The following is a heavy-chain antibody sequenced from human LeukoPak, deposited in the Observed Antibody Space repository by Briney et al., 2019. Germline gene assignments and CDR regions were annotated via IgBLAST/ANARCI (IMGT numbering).Heavy chain of an antibody. CDR1: GGSISSGSYY. CDR3: ARELATMLYYLDY. V-gene: IGHV4-61*02. Sequence: KTSETLSLTCTVSGGSISSGSYYWSWIRQPAGKGLEWIGRIYTSGSTNYNPSLKSRVTISVDTSKNQFSLKLSSVTAAGTAVYYCARELATMLYYLDYWGQGTLVTVSS. CDR2: IYTSGST. D-gene: IGHD5-24*01. J-gene: IGHJ4*02.